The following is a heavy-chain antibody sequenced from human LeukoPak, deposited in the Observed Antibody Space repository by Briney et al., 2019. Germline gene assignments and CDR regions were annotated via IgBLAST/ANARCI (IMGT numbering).Heavy chain of an antibody. J-gene: IGHJ5*02. Sequence: RASVKVSCKTSGYNFRSYGINWVRQAPGQGLEWMGWISGANGNTDYAQNVQGRVTMITDPSTSTAFMELRSLRSDDTAVYYCARTERRGSRNNWFDRWGQGTLVTVSS. CDR2: ISGANGNT. CDR1: GYNFRSYG. CDR3: ARTERRGSRNNWFDR. D-gene: IGHD2-2*01. V-gene: IGHV1-18*01.